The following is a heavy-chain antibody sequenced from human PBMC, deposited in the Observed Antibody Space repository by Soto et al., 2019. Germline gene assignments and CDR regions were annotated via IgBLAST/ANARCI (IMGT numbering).Heavy chain of an antibody. CDR1: GFTFSSYA. D-gene: IGHD6-19*01. V-gene: IGHV3-23*01. CDR2: ISGSGGST. Sequence: PGGSLRLSCAASGFTFSSYAMSWVRQAPGKGLEWVSAISGSGGSTYYADSVKDRFTISRDNSKNTLYLQMNSLRAEDTAVYYCAKVAGYSSGWGYFQHWGQGTLVTVSS. CDR3: AKVAGYSSGWGYFQH. J-gene: IGHJ1*01.